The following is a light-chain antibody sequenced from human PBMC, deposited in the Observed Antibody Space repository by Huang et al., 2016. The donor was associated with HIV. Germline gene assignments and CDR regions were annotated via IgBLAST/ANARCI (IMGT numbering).Light chain of an antibody. Sequence: EVVMTQSPGTLSVSPRERATLSCKTSQSVDNNLAWYRQKPGPAPRLLLYSTSTRATGVPARFSGGGSGTEFTLTISSLQSEDFGIYYCQHYRKRPPMYTFGQGTKLQI. V-gene: IGKV3-15*01. J-gene: IGKJ2*01. CDR1: QSVDNN. CDR2: STS. CDR3: QHYRKRPPMYT.